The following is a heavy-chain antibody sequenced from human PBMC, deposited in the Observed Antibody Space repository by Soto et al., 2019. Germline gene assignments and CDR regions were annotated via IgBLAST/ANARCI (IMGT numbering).Heavy chain of an antibody. CDR3: AREGGYVDY. CDR2: IDESGDF. J-gene: IGHJ4*02. D-gene: IGHD1-1*01. Sequence: SETLSLTCTVSGGPIRSSSHYWGWIRQSPGTGLEWIGSIDESGDFYYNPSLKSRVTISVDTSKNQFSLKLISVTGADSAIYYCAREGGYVDYWGQGTLVTVSS. CDR1: GGPIRSSSHY. V-gene: IGHV4-39*02.